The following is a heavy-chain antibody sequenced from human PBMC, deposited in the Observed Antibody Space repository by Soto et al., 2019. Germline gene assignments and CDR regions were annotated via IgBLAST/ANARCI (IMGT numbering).Heavy chain of an antibody. J-gene: IGHJ4*02. D-gene: IGHD6-19*01. CDR3: SRPPAVAASSYFDH. Sequence: QITLKESGPTMVKPTQTLTLTCSFSGFSLTTSDTGVAWVRQPPGRTLEWLALIYWDDDSRYNPSLKDRLTITKEPPKDQGVLYITDMGPVDPATYHCSRPPAVAASSYFDHRGPGTLVTVSS. V-gene: IGHV2-5*02. CDR2: IYWDDDS. CDR1: GFSLTTSDTG.